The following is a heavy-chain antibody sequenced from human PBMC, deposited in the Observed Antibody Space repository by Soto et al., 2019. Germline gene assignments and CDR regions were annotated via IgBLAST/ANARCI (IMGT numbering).Heavy chain of an antibody. CDR1: GGSISSYY. CDR3: ARDYDYFYDSSNLYSRPFDA. V-gene: IGHV4-4*07. J-gene: IGHJ4*02. D-gene: IGHD3-22*01. Sequence: PSETLSLTCTVSGGSISSYYCSWIRQSAGRGLEWIGRIDTSGTTNYNPSLKGRVTISVDTSKNQFSLELTSVTAADTAVYYCARDYDYFYDSSNLYSRPFDAWGQGALVTVSS. CDR2: IDTSGTT.